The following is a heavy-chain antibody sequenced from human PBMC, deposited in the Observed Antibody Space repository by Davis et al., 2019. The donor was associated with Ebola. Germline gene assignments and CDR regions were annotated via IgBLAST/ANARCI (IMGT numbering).Heavy chain of an antibody. D-gene: IGHD3-10*01. J-gene: IGHJ4*02. CDR3: AKEGLLWFGESPLGY. CDR2: ISGSGGST. CDR1: GFTFSSYA. V-gene: IGHV3-23*01. Sequence: GESLKISCAASGFTFSSYAMSWVRQAPGKGLEWVSVISGSGGSTYYADSVKGRFTISRDNSKNTLYLQMNSLRAEDTAVYYCAKEGLLWFGESPLGYWGQGTLVTVSS.